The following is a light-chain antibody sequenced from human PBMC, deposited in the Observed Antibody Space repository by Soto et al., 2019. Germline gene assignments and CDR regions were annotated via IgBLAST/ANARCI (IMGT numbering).Light chain of an antibody. CDR1: QSISSY. Sequence: ASQSISSYLNWYQQKPGKAPXLLTYAASSLQSGXXXXXSXSGSGTDFTLTISSLQPEDFATYYCQQSYXXXXTFGQGTKVDVK. CDR3: QQSYXXXXT. J-gene: IGKJ1*01. V-gene: IGKV1-39*01. CDR2: AAS.